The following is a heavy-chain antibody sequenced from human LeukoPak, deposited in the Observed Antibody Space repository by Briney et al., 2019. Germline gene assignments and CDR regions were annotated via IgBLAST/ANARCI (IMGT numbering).Heavy chain of an antibody. J-gene: IGHJ6*03. Sequence: ASVKVSCKASGYTFTSYGISRVRQAPGQGLEWMGWISAYNGNTNYAQKLQGRVTMTTDTSTSTAYMELRSLRSDDTAVYYCAREQGRDYYYYYMDVWGKGTTVTISS. V-gene: IGHV1-18*01. CDR3: AREQGRDYYYYYMDV. CDR1: GYTFTSYG. CDR2: ISAYNGNT.